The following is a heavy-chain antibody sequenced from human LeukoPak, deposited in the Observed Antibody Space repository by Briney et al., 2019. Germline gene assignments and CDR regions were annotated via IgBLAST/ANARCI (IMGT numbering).Heavy chain of an antibody. CDR3: ARGTCSGGSCHRFDP. Sequence: GGSLRLSCAASGFTVSSNYMSWVRQAPGKGLEWVSVIYSGGSTYYADSVKGRFTISRDNSKNTLYLQMNSLRAEDTAVYYCARGTCSGGSCHRFDPWGQGTLVTVSS. J-gene: IGHJ5*02. D-gene: IGHD2-15*01. V-gene: IGHV3-53*01. CDR2: IYSGGST. CDR1: GFTVSSNY.